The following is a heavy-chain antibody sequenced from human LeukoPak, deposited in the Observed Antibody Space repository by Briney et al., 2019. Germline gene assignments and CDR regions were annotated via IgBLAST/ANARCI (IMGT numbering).Heavy chain of an antibody. Sequence: SETLSLTCAVYGGSFSGYYWSWIRQPPGKGLEWIGEINHSGSTNYNPSLKSRVTISVDTSKNQFSLKLSSVTAADTAVYYCARALSIAAAGNFYFDYWGQGTLVTVSS. J-gene: IGHJ4*02. CDR3: ARALSIAAAGNFYFDY. D-gene: IGHD6-13*01. V-gene: IGHV4-34*01. CDR1: GGSFSGYY. CDR2: INHSGST.